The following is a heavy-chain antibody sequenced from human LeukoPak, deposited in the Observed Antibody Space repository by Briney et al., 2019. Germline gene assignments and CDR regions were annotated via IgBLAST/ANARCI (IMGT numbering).Heavy chain of an antibody. J-gene: IGHJ6*04. D-gene: IGHD3-10*01. CDR1: GFTFSSHA. CDR2: ISGSGGRT. CDR3: TKDQGLLWFGELNV. V-gene: IGHV3-23*01. Sequence: PGGSLRLSCAASGFTFSSHAMSWVRQAPGKGLEGGSAISGSGGRTYYADSVKGRFTSSRDNSKNMVSLQMNSLRAEDRAVYYCTKDQGLLWFGELNVWGKGATVTVSS.